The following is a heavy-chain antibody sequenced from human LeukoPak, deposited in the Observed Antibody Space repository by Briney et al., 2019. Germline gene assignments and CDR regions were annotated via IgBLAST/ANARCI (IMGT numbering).Heavy chain of an antibody. J-gene: IGHJ4*02. CDR2: ITSSSSGI. CDR1: GFTFSDYG. CDR3: AAALAIAVGGTTPGDY. Sequence: PGGSLRLSCAASGFTFSDYGMNWVRQAPGKGLEWVSSITSSSSGIFYADSVKGRFTISRDNAKNSLYLKMNSLRVEDTAVYYCAAALAIAVGGTTPGDYWGQGTLVTVSS. V-gene: IGHV3-21*06. D-gene: IGHD6-19*01.